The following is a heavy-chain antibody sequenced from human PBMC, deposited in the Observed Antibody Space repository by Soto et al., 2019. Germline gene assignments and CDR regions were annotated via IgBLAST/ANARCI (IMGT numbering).Heavy chain of an antibody. J-gene: IGHJ6*04. Sequence: QVQLVESGGGVVQPGRSLRLSCAGSGFTFSGYGVHWVRHAPGKGLEWVAVISYDGSNKYYADSVKGRFTISRDNSKNTLYLQMNSLRAEDTAVYYCAKGGSPMDVWGKGTTVTVSS. CDR1: GFTFSGYG. V-gene: IGHV3-30*18. CDR3: AKGGSPMDV. D-gene: IGHD3-10*01. CDR2: ISYDGSNK.